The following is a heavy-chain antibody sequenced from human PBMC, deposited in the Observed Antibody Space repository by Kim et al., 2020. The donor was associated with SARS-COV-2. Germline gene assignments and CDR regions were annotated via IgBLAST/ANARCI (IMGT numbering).Heavy chain of an antibody. CDR3: AADRLADILTGYYMERGGSLGFDP. J-gene: IGHJ5*02. CDR2: IVVGSGNT. Sequence: SVKVSCKASGFTFTSSAVQWVRQARGQRLEWIGWIVVGSGNTNYAQKFQERVTITRDMSTSTAYMELSSLRSEDTAVYYCAADRLADILTGYYMERGGSLGFDPWGQGTLVTVSS. D-gene: IGHD3-9*01. V-gene: IGHV1-58*01. CDR1: GFTFTSSA.